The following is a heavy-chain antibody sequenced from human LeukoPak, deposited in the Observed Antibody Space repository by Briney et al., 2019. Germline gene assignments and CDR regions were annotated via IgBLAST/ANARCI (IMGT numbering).Heavy chain of an antibody. CDR1: GGTFSSYA. CDR3: ARDQIAVALQSYYYYYGMDV. D-gene: IGHD6-19*01. Sequence: GSSVKVSCKASGGTFSSYAISWVRQAPGQGLEWMGWISAYNGNTNYAQKLQGRVTMTTDTSTSTAYMELRSLRSDDTAVYYCARDQIAVALQSYYYYYGMDVWGQGTTVTVSS. J-gene: IGHJ6*02. CDR2: ISAYNGNT. V-gene: IGHV1-18*01.